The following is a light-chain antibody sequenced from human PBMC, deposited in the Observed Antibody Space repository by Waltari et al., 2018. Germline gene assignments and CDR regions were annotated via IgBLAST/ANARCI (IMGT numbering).Light chain of an antibody. Sequence: QSALTQPASVSGSPGPSITVSCTGTSSDICAYHYFSWYQQQPGKAPRLIIYNVNSRPSGVSRRFSGSKSDNTASLTISGLQAEDEADYYCASYTKASTLIFGGGTRLTVL. V-gene: IGLV2-14*03. CDR1: SSDICAYHY. CDR2: NVN. CDR3: ASYTKASTLI. J-gene: IGLJ2*01.